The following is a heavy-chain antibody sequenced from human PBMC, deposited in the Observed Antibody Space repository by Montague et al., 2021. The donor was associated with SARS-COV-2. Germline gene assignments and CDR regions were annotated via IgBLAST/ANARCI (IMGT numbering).Heavy chain of an antibody. Sequence: SETLSLTCTVSGDSFNSPKYYCAWIRQPPGKGLKWIGSSYYSGTTYDNPSLRSQVTMSVDTSKTQFSLKMNSVTAADTAVYYCARGSYGSGSYHAFDIWGQGTVVAVSS. CDR1: GDSFNSPKYY. V-gene: IGHV4-39*01. CDR3: ARGSYGSGSYHAFDI. CDR2: SYYSGTT. D-gene: IGHD3-10*01. J-gene: IGHJ3*02.